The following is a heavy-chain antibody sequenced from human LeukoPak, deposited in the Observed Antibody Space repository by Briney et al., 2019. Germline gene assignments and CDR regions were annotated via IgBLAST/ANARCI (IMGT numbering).Heavy chain of an antibody. CDR2: IIPIFGTA. CDR3: ASTAHPNTYYYDSTPGAFDI. CDR1: GGTFSSYA. D-gene: IGHD3-22*01. J-gene: IGHJ3*02. Sequence: GASVKVSCKASGGTFSSYAISWVRQAPGQGLGWMGGIIPIFGTANYAQKFQGRVTITADKSTSTAYMELSSLRSEDTAVYYCASTAHPNTYYYDSTPGAFDIWGQGTMVAVSS. V-gene: IGHV1-69*06.